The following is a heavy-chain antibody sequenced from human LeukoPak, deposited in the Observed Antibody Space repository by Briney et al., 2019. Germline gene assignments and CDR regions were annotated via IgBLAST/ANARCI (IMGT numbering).Heavy chain of an antibody. V-gene: IGHV4-59*01. CDR1: GGSISSYY. J-gene: IGHJ4*02. Sequence: SETLSLTCTVPGGSISSYYWSWIRQPPGKGLEWIGYIYYSGSTNYNPSLKSRVTISVDTSKNQFSLKLSSVTAADTAVYYCARSRYVGGFDYWGQGTLVTVSS. D-gene: IGHD3-16*01. CDR2: IYYSGST. CDR3: ARSRYVGGFDY.